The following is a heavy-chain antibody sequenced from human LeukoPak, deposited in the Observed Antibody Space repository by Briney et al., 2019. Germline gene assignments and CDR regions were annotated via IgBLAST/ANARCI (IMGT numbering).Heavy chain of an antibody. CDR3: ARIFCSSISCYFFGY. D-gene: IGHD2-2*01. Sequence: GASVKVSCKASGYTFSGYYMHWVRQAPGQGLEWMGWINPNSGGTNYAQKFQGRVTMTSDTPISTAYMELSRLRSDDTAVYYCARIFCSSISCYFFGYWGQGTLVTVS. J-gene: IGHJ4*02. CDR2: INPNSGGT. V-gene: IGHV1-2*02. CDR1: GYTFSGYY.